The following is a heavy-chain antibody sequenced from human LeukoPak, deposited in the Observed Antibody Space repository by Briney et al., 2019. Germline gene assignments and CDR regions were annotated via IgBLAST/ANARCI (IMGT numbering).Heavy chain of an antibody. CDR3: AGISTGSCFRH. Sequence: SSETLSLTCTVSGYSITSDYYWGWIRQSPARGLEWLGSISHSGNTYYDPSFKSRVTISRDTSKNQFSLKSNSVTAADTALYYCAGISTGSCFRHWGQGTVVTVSS. CDR1: GYSITSDYY. D-gene: IGHD4-17*01. CDR2: ISHSGNT. V-gene: IGHV4-38-2*02. J-gene: IGHJ1*01.